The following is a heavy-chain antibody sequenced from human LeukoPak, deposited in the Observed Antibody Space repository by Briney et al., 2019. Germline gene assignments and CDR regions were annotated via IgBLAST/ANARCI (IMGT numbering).Heavy chain of an antibody. CDR3: TRGATYDLLTGCDLNAFDI. J-gene: IGHJ3*02. V-gene: IGHV3-7*01. D-gene: IGHD3-9*01. CDR1: GLTFSNYW. CDR2: IKEDGSEK. Sequence: GGSLRLSCAASGLTFSNYWMTWVRQAPGKGLEWVANIKEDGSEKYYVDSVKGRFTISRDNAKNSLYLQMNSLRAEDTAVYYCTRGATYDLLTGCDLNAFDIWGQGTMVTVSS.